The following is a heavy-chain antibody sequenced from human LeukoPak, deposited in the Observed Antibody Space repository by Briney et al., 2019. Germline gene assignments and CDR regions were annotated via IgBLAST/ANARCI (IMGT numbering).Heavy chain of an antibody. CDR1: GFTFSSYS. D-gene: IGHD1-14*01. J-gene: IGHJ4*02. CDR3: ARGTSGPEY. V-gene: IGHV3-48*01. Sequence: GGSLRLSCAASGFTFSSYSMTWVRQAPGKGLEWVSYISSSSSTTYYADSVKGRFTVSRDNSKNTLYLQMNSLRAEDTAVYYCARGTSGPEYWGQGTLVTVSS. CDR2: ISSSSSTT.